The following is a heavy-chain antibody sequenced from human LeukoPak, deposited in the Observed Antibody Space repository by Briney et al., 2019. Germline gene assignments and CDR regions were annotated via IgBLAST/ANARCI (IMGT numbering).Heavy chain of an antibody. CDR2: ITGSGGST. D-gene: IGHD3-3*01. CDR3: AKDKGDFWSGHHY. Sequence: GGSLRLSCAASGFTFSNYAMSGVRQTPGKGLEWVSSITGSGGSTYYADSVKGRFTICRDNSKNTLYLQMSSLRAEDTAVYYCAKDKGDFWSGHHYWGQGTLVSVSS. CDR1: GFTFSNYA. J-gene: IGHJ4*02. V-gene: IGHV3-23*01.